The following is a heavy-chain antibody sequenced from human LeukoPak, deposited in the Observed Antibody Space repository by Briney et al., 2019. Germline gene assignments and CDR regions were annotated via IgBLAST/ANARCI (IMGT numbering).Heavy chain of an antibody. CDR2: ITASGTAM. CDR1: GFTFGKYW. Sequence: GGSLRLSCVASGFTFGKYWMSWVRQAPGKGLEWVSHITASGTAMFYADSVKGRFTISRDNAKNSLYLQMNSLRDEDTAVYYCASSGSYRFDYWGQGTLVTVSS. V-gene: IGHV3-48*02. J-gene: IGHJ4*02. CDR3: ASSGSYRFDY. D-gene: IGHD1-26*01.